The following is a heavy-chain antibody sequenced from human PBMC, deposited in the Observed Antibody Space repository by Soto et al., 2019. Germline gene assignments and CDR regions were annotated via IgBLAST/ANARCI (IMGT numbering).Heavy chain of an antibody. V-gene: IGHV4-31*11. CDR3: AKHHVPYSFVSGPTGFDP. D-gene: IGHD2-21*01. CDR2: IYYSGST. Sequence: SETLSLTCAVSGGSISSSGYYWSWIRQHPGKGLEWIGYIYYSGSTYYNPSLKSRVTISVDTSKNQFSLKLSSVTAADTAVYCCAKHHVPYSFVSGPTGFDPWGKVTLVTVTS. J-gene: IGHJ5*02. CDR1: GGSISSSGYY.